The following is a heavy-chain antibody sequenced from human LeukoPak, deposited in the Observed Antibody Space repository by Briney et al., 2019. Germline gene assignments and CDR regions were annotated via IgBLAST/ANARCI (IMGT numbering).Heavy chain of an antibody. Sequence: PGGSLRLSCAISGITLSNYGMSWVRQAPGKGLEWVAGISDSGGSTDYADSVKGRFTISRDNSKNTLFLQMDSLGAEDTAVFFCSRYCSSCTCQGSSYYFRIDVLGQGTTVTVSS. CDR2: ISDSGGST. CDR1: GITLSNYG. D-gene: IGHD2-2*01. J-gene: IGHJ6*02. V-gene: IGHV3-23*01. CDR3: SRYCSSCTCQGSSYYFRIDV.